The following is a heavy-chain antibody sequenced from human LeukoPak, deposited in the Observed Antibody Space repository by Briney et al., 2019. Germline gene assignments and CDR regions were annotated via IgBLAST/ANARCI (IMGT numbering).Heavy chain of an antibody. CDR2: VSPGGST. CDR3: ARGGVEMATIEMDAFDI. CDR1: SESSGGDD. V-gene: IGHV4-34*01. D-gene: IGHD5-24*01. Sequence: PSETLSLTCAMHSESSGGDDWTWIRQPPGKGLEWIGEVSPGGSTRYNPSLRSRVTISLDTSRSRFSLRLSSVTAADTGVYYCARGGVEMATIEMDAFDIWGQGTMVTVSS. J-gene: IGHJ3*02.